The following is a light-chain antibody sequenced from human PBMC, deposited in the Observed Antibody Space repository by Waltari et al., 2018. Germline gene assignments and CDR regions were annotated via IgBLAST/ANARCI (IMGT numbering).Light chain of an antibody. CDR1: QRLYRNGYNY. J-gene: IGKJ2*01. V-gene: IGKV2-28*01. CDR2: LGS. CDR3: MQALQTPYT. Sequence: DIAMTQSPISLLVIPGEPTSISCRYSQRLYRNGYNYLDWYLQKPGQSPQLFIYLGSNRASGVPDRFSCSGSGTDFTLTISRVQSEDVGVYYCMQALQTPYTFGQGTKLEI.